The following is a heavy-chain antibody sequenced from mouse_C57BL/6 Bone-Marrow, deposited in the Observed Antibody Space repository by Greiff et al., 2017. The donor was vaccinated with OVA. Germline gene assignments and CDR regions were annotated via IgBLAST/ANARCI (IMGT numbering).Heavy chain of an antibody. Sequence: QVQLQQPGAELVMPGASVKLSCKASGYTFTSYWMHWVKQRPGQGLEWIGEIDPDDGYTNYNEKFKGKATLTVDKYSSTAYMQLSSLTSEDSGVSYDETAGNYYGYLYAMDYWGQGTSVTVSS. CDR2: IDPDDGYT. V-gene: IGHV1-69*01. D-gene: IGHD2-2*01. CDR1: GYTFTSYW. CDR3: ETAGNYYGYLYAMDY. J-gene: IGHJ4*01.